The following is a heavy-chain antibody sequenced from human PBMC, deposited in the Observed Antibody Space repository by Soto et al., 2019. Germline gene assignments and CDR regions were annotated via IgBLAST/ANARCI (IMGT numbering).Heavy chain of an antibody. Sequence: EVQLVESGGGLVQPGRSLRLSCAASGFTFADYAMHWVRQAPGKGLEWVSGISWNTGSIGYADSVKGRFTISRDNAKNSLYLQMPSLRAEDTALYFCAKDKWEVSYYFDYWGQGTLVTVSS. J-gene: IGHJ4*02. CDR3: AKDKWEVSYYFDY. D-gene: IGHD3-16*02. CDR1: GFTFADYA. V-gene: IGHV3-9*01. CDR2: ISWNTGSI.